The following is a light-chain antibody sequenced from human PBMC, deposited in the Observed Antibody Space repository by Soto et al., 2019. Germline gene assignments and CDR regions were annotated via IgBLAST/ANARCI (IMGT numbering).Light chain of an antibody. CDR2: DVS. CDR1: SSDVGGYNS. CDR3: FSYAGSYIYV. V-gene: IGLV2-11*01. Sequence: QSVLTQPRSVSGSAGQSVTISCTGTSSDVGGYNSVSWYQQHPGKAPKLMIYDVSKRPSGVPDRFSGSKSGNTASLTISGLQAEYEADYYCFSYAGSYIYVFGTGTKVTVL. J-gene: IGLJ1*01.